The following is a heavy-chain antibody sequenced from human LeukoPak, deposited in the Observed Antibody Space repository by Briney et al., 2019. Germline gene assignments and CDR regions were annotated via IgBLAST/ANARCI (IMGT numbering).Heavy chain of an antibody. J-gene: IGHJ6*02. CDR2: MNPNSGNT. CDR3: ARELSGSYYVVFVYYYGMDV. V-gene: IGHV1-8*01. D-gene: IGHD1-26*01. Sequence: ASVKVSCKASGYTFTSYDINWVRQATGQGLEWMGWMNPNSGNTGYAQKFQGRVTMTRNTSISTAYMELSSLRSEDTAVYYCARELSGSYYVVFVYYYGMDVWGQGTTVTVSS. CDR1: GYTFTSYD.